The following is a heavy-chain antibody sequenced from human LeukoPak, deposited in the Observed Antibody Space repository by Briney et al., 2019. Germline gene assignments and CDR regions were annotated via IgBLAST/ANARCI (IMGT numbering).Heavy chain of an antibody. CDR2: IIPTYGRA. Sequence: SVKVSCKASGGTFSSYDFTFTSYAISWVRQAPGQGLEWVGGIIPTYGRANYPQKFQGRVTITADESTRTVTMQLSSLRSEDTAVYYCAGFFYDNTNDAFDIWGQGTVVTVS. V-gene: IGHV1-69*01. J-gene: IGHJ3*02. CDR1: GGTFSSYDFTFTSYA. CDR3: AGFFYDNTNDAFDI. D-gene: IGHD2/OR15-2a*01.